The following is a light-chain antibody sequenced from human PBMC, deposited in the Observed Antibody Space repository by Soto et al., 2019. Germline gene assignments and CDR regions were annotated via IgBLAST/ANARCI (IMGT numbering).Light chain of an antibody. CDR3: CSYAGSYTYWV. J-gene: IGLJ1*01. CDR2: DVS. Sequence: QSALTQPRSVSESPGQSVTISCTGTSSDVGGYNYVSWYQQHPGKAPKLMIYDVSKRPSGVPDRFSGSKSGNTASLTISGLQAEDEADYYCCSYAGSYTYWVFGTGTKLTVL. V-gene: IGLV2-11*01. CDR1: SSDVGGYNY.